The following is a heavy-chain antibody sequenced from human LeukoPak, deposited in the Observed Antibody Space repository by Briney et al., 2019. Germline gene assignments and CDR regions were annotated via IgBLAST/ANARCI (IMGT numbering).Heavy chain of an antibody. D-gene: IGHD3-3*01. CDR2: ISGSGGST. Sequence: ETLSLTCAVHGTSFSGYHWNWIRQAPGKGLEWVSAISGSGGSTYYADSVKGRFTISRDNSKNTLYLQMNSLRAEDTAVYYCAKPVLGTFGVVITLYYFDYWGQGTLVTVSS. V-gene: IGHV3-23*01. CDR3: AKPVLGTFGVVITLYYFDY. J-gene: IGHJ4*02. CDR1: GTSFSGYH.